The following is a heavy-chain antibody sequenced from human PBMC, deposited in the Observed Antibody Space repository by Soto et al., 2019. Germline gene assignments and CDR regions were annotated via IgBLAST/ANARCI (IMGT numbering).Heavy chain of an antibody. CDR2: IYYTRST. V-gene: IGHV4-61*01. CDR3: ASALYCSGGSCSFDP. D-gene: IGHD2-15*01. J-gene: IGHJ5*02. Sequence: PSETLSLTCTVSGGSVSSGNYYWSWIRQPPGKGLEWIGFIYYTRSTSYNPSLKSRVTISMDTSKNQFSLKLTSVTAADTAVYYCASALYCSGGSCSFDPWGQGTLVTVS. CDR1: GGSVSSGNYY.